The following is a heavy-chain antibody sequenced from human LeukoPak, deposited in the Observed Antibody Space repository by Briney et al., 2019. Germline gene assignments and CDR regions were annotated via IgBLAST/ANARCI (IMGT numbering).Heavy chain of an antibody. Sequence: SVKVSCKASGGTFSSYAISWVRQAPGQGLEWMGRIIPILGIANYAQKFQGRVTITADKSTSTAYMELSSLRSEDTAVYYCARGYGGYDPTYFDYWGQGTLVTVSS. CDR1: GGTFSSYA. CDR2: IIPILGIA. CDR3: ARGYGGYDPTYFDY. V-gene: IGHV1-69*04. D-gene: IGHD5-12*01. J-gene: IGHJ4*02.